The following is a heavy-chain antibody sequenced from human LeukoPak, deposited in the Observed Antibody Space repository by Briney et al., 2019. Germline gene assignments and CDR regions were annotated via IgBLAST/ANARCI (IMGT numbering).Heavy chain of an antibody. J-gene: IGHJ3*02. D-gene: IGHD3-22*01. CDR2: IYPGDSDT. V-gene: IGHV5-51*01. CDR3: ASSAPRQGYYDSSGYSYDAFDI. Sequence: GESLKISCKGSGYSFTSYWIGWVRQMPGKGLEWMGIIYPGDSDTRYSPSFQGQVTISADKSISTAYLQWSSLKASDTAMYYCASSAPRQGYYDSSGYSYDAFDIWGQGTMVTVSS. CDR1: GYSFTSYW.